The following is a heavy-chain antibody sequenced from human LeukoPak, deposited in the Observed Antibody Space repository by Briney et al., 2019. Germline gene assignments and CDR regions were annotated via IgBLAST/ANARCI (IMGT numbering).Heavy chain of an antibody. J-gene: IGHJ4*02. CDR1: GDSISSGDYY. CDR2: ISSSGST. CDR3: ARSSSGWSHFDY. D-gene: IGHD6-19*01. Sequence: SETLSLTCTVSGDSISSGDYYWSWIRQPAGKGLEWIGRISSSGSTNYNPSLKSRVTISVDTSKNQFSLKLSSVTAADTAVYYCARSSSGWSHFDYWGQGTLVTVSS. V-gene: IGHV4-61*02.